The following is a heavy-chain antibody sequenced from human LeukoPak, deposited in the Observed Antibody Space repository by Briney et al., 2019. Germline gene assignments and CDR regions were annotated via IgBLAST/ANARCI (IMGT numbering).Heavy chain of an antibody. J-gene: IGHJ6*02. D-gene: IGHD3-9*01. CDR3: ARDWKLRYFVWLYGRMDV. CDR1: GYTFTNYD. Sequence: ASVKGSCKASGYTFTNYDINWVRQATGQGLEWMGWMNPNSGNTGYAQKFQDRVTMTRNTSISTAYMELSSLRSEDTAVYYCARDWKLRYFVWLYGRMDVWGQGTTVTVSS. V-gene: IGHV1-8*01. CDR2: MNPNSGNT.